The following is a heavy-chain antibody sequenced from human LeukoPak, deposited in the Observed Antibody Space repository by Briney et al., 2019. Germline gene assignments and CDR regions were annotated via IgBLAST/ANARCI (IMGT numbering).Heavy chain of an antibody. CDR1: GYTFTGYY. CDR2: INPNSGGT. Sequence: ASVKVSCKASGYTFTGYYIHWVRQAPGQGLEWMGWINPNSGGTNYAQKFQGRVTMTRDTSITTAYMELSRLSSDDTAVYYCARHPGKVTNDWYFDLWGRGTLVTVSS. D-gene: IGHD4-23*01. J-gene: IGHJ2*01. V-gene: IGHV1-2*02. CDR3: ARHPGKVTNDWYFDL.